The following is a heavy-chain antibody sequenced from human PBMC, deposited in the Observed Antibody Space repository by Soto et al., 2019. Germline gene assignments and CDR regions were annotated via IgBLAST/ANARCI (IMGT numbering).Heavy chain of an antibody. CDR3: ATSTTVTTLVGAFDI. Sequence: ASVKVSCKASGGTFSSYAISWVRQAPGQGLEWMGGIIPIFGTANYAQKFQGRVTITADKSTSTAYMELSSLRSEDTAVYYCATSTTVTTLVGAFDIWGQGTMVTVSS. CDR1: GGTFSSYA. D-gene: IGHD4-17*01. J-gene: IGHJ3*02. V-gene: IGHV1-69*06. CDR2: IIPIFGTA.